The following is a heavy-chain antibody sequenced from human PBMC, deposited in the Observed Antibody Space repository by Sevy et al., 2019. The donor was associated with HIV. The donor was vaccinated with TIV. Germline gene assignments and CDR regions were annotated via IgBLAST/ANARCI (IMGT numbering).Heavy chain of an antibody. Sequence: GGFLRLSCTGSGFTLGDYAMSWFRQAPGMGLEWVGFIRSKDYGGATEYAASVKGRFTISRDDSKSIADLQMNSLKTEDTAVYYCTRGCDYDSRGYSDYWGQGTLVTVSS. CDR2: IRSKDYGGAT. CDR1: GFTLGDYA. D-gene: IGHD3-22*01. V-gene: IGHV3-49*03. J-gene: IGHJ4*02. CDR3: TRGCDYDSRGYSDY.